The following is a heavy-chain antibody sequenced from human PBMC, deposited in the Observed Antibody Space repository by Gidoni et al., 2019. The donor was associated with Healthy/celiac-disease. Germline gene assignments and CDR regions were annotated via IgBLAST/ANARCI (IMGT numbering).Heavy chain of an antibody. D-gene: IGHD2-15*01. J-gene: IGHJ3*02. CDR3: ASYACSGGSCYSDAFDI. Sequence: EVQLLESGGGLVMPGGSLRLSCAASGFTSSRYTMTWVRQAPGMGLEWVSYISSSSSYIYYADSVKGRFTISRDNAKNSLYLQMNSLRAEDTAVYYCASYACSGGSCYSDAFDIWGQGTMVTVSS. CDR2: ISSSSSYI. V-gene: IGHV3-21*01. CDR1: GFTSSRYT.